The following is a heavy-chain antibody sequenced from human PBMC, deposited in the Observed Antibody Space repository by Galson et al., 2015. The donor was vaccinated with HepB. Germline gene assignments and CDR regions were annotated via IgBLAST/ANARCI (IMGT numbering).Heavy chain of an antibody. CDR1: GFSFSIYA. J-gene: IGHJ3*02. CDR2: ISYDGSNK. Sequence: SLRLSCAASGFSFSIYAMHWVRQAPGGGLEWMAVISYDGSNKYYADSVKGRFTISRDNYKNTLYLQMNSLRTEDTAVYYCARGPAPGMYNSGWADGFDIWGQGTMVTVSS. V-gene: IGHV3-30*04. D-gene: IGHD6-19*01. CDR3: ARGPAPGMYNSGWADGFDI.